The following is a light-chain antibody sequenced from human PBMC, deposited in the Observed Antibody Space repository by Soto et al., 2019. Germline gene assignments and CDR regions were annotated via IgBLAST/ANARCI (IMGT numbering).Light chain of an antibody. CDR2: DVS. J-gene: IGLJ1*01. V-gene: IGLV2-14*01. CDR3: SSYTTRNTRHIV. CDR1: SSDVGGYNY. Sequence: QSALTQPASVSGSPGQSITISCTGTSSDVGGYNYVSWYQQHPGKAPKFMIYDVSNRPSGVSNRVSGSKSGNTACLTISGLQAEDEGDYYCSSYTTRNTRHIVFGTGTKVTV.